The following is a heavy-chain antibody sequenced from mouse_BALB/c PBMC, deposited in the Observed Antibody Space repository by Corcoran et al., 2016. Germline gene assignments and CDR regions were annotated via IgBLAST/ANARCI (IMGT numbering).Heavy chain of an antibody. CDR2: IDPANGST. CDR3: GRSREGNYVVY. J-gene: IGHJ2*01. Sequence: EAQLQQSGAELVKPGASVTLSCTASGFNIKDTYMHWVKQRPEQGLEWIGRIDPANGSTKSDPKFQGKATMTADTSSNTVYLQVSSLTSEATAVYYCGRSREGNYVVYWGQGTTLPVSS. CDR1: GFNIKDTY. V-gene: IGHV14-3*02. D-gene: IGHD2-1*01.